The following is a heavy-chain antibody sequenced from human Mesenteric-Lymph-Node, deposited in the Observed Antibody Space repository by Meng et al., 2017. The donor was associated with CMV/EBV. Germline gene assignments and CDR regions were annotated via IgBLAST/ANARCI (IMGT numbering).Heavy chain of an antibody. CDR1: GFTFSIYN. D-gene: IGHD6-13*01. CDR2: ISSSSSYI. V-gene: IGHV3-21*01. J-gene: IGHJ5*02. CDR3: ARDPWGEAAAGSNWFDP. Sequence: GESLKISCAASGFTFSIYNMNWVRQAPGKGLEWVSSISSSSSYIYYADSLKGRFTISRDNAKNSLFLQMNSLRAEDTAVYYCARDPWGEAAAGSNWFDPWGQGTLVTVSS.